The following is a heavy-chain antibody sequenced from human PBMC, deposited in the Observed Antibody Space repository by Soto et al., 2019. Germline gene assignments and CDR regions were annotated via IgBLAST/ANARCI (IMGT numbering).Heavy chain of an antibody. J-gene: IGHJ4*02. Sequence: ETLSLTCTVSGGSISSYYWSWIRQPPGKGLEWIGYIYYSGSTNYNPSLKSRVTISVDTSKNQFSLKLSSVTAADTAVYYCARHGDEGPFDYWGQGTLVTVSS. V-gene: IGHV4-59*08. CDR2: IYYSGST. D-gene: IGHD7-27*01. CDR3: ARHGDEGPFDY. CDR1: GGSISSYY.